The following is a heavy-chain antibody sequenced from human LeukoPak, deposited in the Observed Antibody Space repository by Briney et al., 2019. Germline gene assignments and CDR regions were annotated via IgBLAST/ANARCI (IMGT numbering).Heavy chain of an antibody. V-gene: IGHV3-30-3*01. CDR2: ISYDGSNK. CDR3: ARDSLYQLPNDY. D-gene: IGHD2-2*01. Sequence: PGGSLRLSCAASGFTFSSYAMHWVRQAPGKGLEWVAVISYDGSNKYYADSVKGRFTISRDNSKNTLYLQMNSLRAEDTAVYYCARDSLYQLPNDYWGQGTLVTVSS. CDR1: GFTFSSYA. J-gene: IGHJ4*02.